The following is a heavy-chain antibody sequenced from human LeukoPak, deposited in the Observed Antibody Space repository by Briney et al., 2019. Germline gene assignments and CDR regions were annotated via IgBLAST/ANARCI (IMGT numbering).Heavy chain of an antibody. V-gene: IGHV4-34*01. CDR3: ARGEDAVATIFYYYYGMDV. D-gene: IGHD5-12*01. CDR1: GGSFSGYY. CDR2: INHSGST. J-gene: IGHJ6*04. Sequence: PSETLSLTCAVYGGSFSGYYWSWIRQPPGKGLEWIGEINHSGSTNYNPSLKSRVTISVDTSKNQFSLKLSSVTAADTAVYYCARGEDAVATIFYYYYGMDVWGKGTTVTVSS.